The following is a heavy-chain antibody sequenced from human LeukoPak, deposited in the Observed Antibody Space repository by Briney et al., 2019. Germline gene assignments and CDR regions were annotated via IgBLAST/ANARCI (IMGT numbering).Heavy chain of an antibody. CDR3: ARVYSSGWYYFQTPHHDAFDI. Sequence: VASVKVSCKASGYTFTSYGISWVRQAPGQGLEWMGWISAYNGNTNYAQKLQGRVTMTTDTSTSTAYMELRSLRSDDTAVYYCARVYSSGWYYFQTPHHDAFDIWGQGTMVTVSS. V-gene: IGHV1-18*01. J-gene: IGHJ3*02. CDR2: ISAYNGNT. D-gene: IGHD6-19*01. CDR1: GYTFTSYG.